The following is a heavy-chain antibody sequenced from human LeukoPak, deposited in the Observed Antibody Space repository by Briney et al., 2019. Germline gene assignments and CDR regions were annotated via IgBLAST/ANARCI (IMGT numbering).Heavy chain of an antibody. Sequence: SETLSLTCTVSGGSISSIYWSWIRQPPGKGLEWIGYISYSGSTSYNPSLKSRVTISVDMSKNQLSLKLSSVTAADTAVYYCARGPGSDSSLDYWGQGTLVTVSS. D-gene: IGHD2-21*01. J-gene: IGHJ4*02. CDR1: GGSISSIY. CDR2: ISYSGST. CDR3: ARGPGSDSSLDY. V-gene: IGHV4-59*01.